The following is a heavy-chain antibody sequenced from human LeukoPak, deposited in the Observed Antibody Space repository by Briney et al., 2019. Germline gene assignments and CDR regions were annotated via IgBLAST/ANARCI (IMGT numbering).Heavy chain of an antibody. CDR1: GGSFSGYY. Sequence: SETLSLTCAVYGGSFSGYYWSWIRQPPGKGLEWIGEINHSGSTNYNPSLKSRVTISVDTSKNQFSLKLSSVTGADTAVYYCARAPMGYCSGGSCFGMDVWGQGTTVTVSS. D-gene: IGHD2-15*01. CDR3: ARAPMGYCSGGSCFGMDV. CDR2: INHSGST. V-gene: IGHV4-34*01. J-gene: IGHJ6*02.